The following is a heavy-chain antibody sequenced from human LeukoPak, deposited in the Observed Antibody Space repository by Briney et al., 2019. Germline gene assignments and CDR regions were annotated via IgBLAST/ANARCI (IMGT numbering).Heavy chain of an antibody. J-gene: IGHJ3*02. CDR3: ARDLDVRGVIIPDAFDI. Sequence: SETLSLTCTVSGGSISSGSYYWRWLRQPAGKGLEWIGRIYTSGSTNYNPSLKSRVTISVDTSKNQFSLKVSSVTAADTAVYYCARDLDVRGVIIPDAFDIWGQGTMVTVSS. CDR2: IYTSGST. V-gene: IGHV4-61*02. D-gene: IGHD3-10*02. CDR1: GGSISSGSYY.